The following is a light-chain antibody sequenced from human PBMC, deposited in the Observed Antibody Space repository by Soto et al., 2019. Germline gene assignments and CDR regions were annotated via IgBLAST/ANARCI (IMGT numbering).Light chain of an antibody. CDR3: QQLKNYPLT. CDR1: QGISSY. CDR2: AAP. V-gene: IGKV1-9*01. Sequence: DTQLTQSPSFLSPSVGDRVTLTCRASQGISSYLAWYQQRAGKAPKFLMYAAPTLQSGVPSRFSGSGSGTEFALTISSLQPEDFATYYCQQLKNYPLTFGGGTKVDIK. J-gene: IGKJ4*01.